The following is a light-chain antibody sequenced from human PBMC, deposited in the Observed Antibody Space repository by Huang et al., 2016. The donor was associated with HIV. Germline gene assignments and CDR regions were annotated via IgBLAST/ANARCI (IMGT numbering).Light chain of an antibody. CDR3: HQRANWPLGT. J-gene: IGKJ1*01. V-gene: IGKV3-11*01. CDR1: QSVSTD. Sequence: EIVLTQSPATLSLSPGERATLSCRASQSVSTDLSWYQQKPGQPPRILIYDASNRATGSPARFSGRGSETDFTLTISSLEPEDFAVYYCHQRANWPLGTFGQGTKVEIK. CDR2: DAS.